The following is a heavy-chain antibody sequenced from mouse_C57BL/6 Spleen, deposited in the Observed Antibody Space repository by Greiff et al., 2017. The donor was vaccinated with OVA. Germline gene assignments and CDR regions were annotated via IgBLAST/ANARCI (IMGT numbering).Heavy chain of an antibody. Sequence: EVHLVESGGGLVKPGGSLKLSCAASGFTFSSYAMSWVRQTPEKRLEWVATISDGGSYTYYPDNVKGRFTISRDNAKNNLYLQMSHLKSEDTAMYYCARDYYGRSSSWGQGTSVTVSS. J-gene: IGHJ4*01. CDR2: ISDGGSYT. V-gene: IGHV5-4*01. CDR3: ARDYYGRSSS. D-gene: IGHD1-1*01. CDR1: GFTFSSYA.